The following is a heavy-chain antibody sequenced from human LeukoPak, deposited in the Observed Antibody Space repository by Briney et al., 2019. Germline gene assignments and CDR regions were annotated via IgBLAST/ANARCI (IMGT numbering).Heavy chain of an antibody. J-gene: IGHJ4*02. CDR1: GGTFSSYA. V-gene: IGHV1-69*13. Sequence: SVKVSCKASGGTFSSYAISWVRQAPGQGLEWMGGIIPIFGTANYAQKFQGRVTITADESTSTAYMELSSLRSEDTAVYYCARDTSTPGQFDYWGQGTLVTVSS. CDR2: IIPIFGTA. CDR3: ARDTSTPGQFDY.